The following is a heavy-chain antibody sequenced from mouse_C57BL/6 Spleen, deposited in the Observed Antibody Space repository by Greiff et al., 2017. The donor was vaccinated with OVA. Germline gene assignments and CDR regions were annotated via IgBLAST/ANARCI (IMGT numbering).Heavy chain of an antibody. Sequence: QVQLQQSGAELVRPGSSVKLSCKASGYTFTSYWMDWVKQRPGQGLEWIGNIYPSDSETHYNQKFKDKATLTVDKSSSTAYMQLSSLTSEDSAVYYCARLITTVVATGAMDYWGQGTSVTVSS. CDR2: IYPSDSET. CDR1: GYTFTSYW. D-gene: IGHD1-1*01. J-gene: IGHJ4*01. V-gene: IGHV1-61*01. CDR3: ARLITTVVATGAMDY.